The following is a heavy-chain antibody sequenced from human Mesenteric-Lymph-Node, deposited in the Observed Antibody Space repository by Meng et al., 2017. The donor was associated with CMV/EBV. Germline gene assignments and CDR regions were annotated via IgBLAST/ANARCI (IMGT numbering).Heavy chain of an antibody. J-gene: IGHJ4*02. Sequence: GSLRLSCVVSGVSISGTNWVSWVRQSPGRGLEWIGEINDVGSANYNTSLRSRVSMSVDKAKNQFSMELYSVTAADTAVYYCARHHGFSLEYWGQGTLVTVSS. D-gene: IGHD6-25*01. CDR3: ARHHGFSLEY. V-gene: IGHV4-4*02. CDR2: INDVGSA. CDR1: GVSISGTNW.